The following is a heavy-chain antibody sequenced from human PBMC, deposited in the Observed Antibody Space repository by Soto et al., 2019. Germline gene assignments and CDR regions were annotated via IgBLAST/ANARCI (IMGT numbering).Heavy chain of an antibody. V-gene: IGHV3-30*18. D-gene: IGHD1-26*01. Sequence: GGSLRLSCAASGFTFSSYGMHWVRQAPGKGLEWVAVISYDGSNKYYADSVKGRFTISRDNSKNTLYLQMNSLRAEDTAVYYCAKAPYSGSYPDYWGQGTLVTVSS. CDR1: GFTFSSYG. CDR2: ISYDGSNK. CDR3: AKAPYSGSYPDY. J-gene: IGHJ4*02.